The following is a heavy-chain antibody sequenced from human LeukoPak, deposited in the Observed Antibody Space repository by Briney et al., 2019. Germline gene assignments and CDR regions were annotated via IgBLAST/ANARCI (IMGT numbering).Heavy chain of an antibody. CDR1: GGSISSYY. CDR2: IYISGSGST. Sequence: SETLSLTCTVSGGSISSYYWSWIRQPAGKGLEWIGRIYISGSGSTSYNPFLKSRVTISLDTSKNQFSLSLRSVSAADAAVYYCASVRTPGWFDTWGQGTLVTVSS. CDR3: ASVRTPGWFDT. V-gene: IGHV4-4*07. D-gene: IGHD1-14*01. J-gene: IGHJ5*02.